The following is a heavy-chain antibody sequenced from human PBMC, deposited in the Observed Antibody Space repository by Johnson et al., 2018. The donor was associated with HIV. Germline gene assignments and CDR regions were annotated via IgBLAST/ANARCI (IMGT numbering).Heavy chain of an antibody. Sequence: VQLVESGGGVVRPGGSLRLSCAASGFTFDDYGMSWVRQAPGKGLEWVSGINWNGGSTGYADSVKGRFTISRDNAKNSLYLQMNSLRAEDTAVYYCAREKQWLGAGGPSDAFDIWGQGTMVTVSS. CDR1: GFTFDDYG. CDR2: INWNGGST. D-gene: IGHD6-19*01. CDR3: AREKQWLGAGGPSDAFDI. J-gene: IGHJ3*02. V-gene: IGHV3-20*04.